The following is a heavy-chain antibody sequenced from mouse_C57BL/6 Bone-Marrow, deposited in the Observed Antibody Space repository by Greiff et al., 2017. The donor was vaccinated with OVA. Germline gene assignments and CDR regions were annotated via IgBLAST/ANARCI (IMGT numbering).Heavy chain of an antibody. CDR1: GYSITSGYY. CDR3: AREEVTTGGVHDY. D-gene: IGHD2-2*01. CDR2: ISYDGSN. J-gene: IGHJ2*01. Sequence: EVQLVESGPGLVKPSQSLSLTCSVTGYSITSGYYWNWIRQFPGNKLEWMGYISYDGSNNYNPSLKNRISITRDTSKNQFFLKLNSVTTEDTATYYCAREEVTTGGVHDYWGQGTTLTVSS. V-gene: IGHV3-6*01.